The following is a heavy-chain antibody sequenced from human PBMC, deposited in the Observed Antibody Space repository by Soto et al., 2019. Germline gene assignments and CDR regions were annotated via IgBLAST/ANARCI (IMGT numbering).Heavy chain of an antibody. V-gene: IGHV4-30-2*01. CDR2: VYPRGST. J-gene: IGHJ4*02. CDR3: ASRPLRTMYYFDS. CDR1: GGSISSGGYS. D-gene: IGHD6-6*01. Sequence: PSETLSLTCAVSGGSISSGGYSWNWIRQPPGKGLEWIGYVYPRGSTSYNPSLQSRVTISVDTSKNQFSLKLCSVTAADTAVYYCASRPLRTMYYFDSWGPGTLVTVSS.